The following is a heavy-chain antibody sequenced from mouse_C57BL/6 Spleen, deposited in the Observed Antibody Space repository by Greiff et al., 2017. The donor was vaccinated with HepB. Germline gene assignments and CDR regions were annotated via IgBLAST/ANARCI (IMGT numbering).Heavy chain of an antibody. CDR2: IYPGDGDT. CDR3: ARRGDGYPDY. D-gene: IGHD2-3*01. Sequence: QVQLQQSGPELVKPGASVKISCKASGYAFSSSWMNWVKQRPGKGLEWIGRIYPGDGDTNYNGKFKGKATLTADKSSSTAYMQLSSLTSEDSAVYFCARRGDGYPDYWGQGTTLTVSS. CDR1: GYAFSSSW. V-gene: IGHV1-82*01. J-gene: IGHJ2*01.